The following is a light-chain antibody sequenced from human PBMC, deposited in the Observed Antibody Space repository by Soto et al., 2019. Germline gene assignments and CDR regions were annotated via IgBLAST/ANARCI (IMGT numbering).Light chain of an antibody. J-gene: IGKJ3*01. Sequence: DIQMTQSPSSLSASVGDRVTVTCRESEVVGIYLNWYQQKPGKAPKLLIYDASHLETGVPSRFSGSGSVTDFTLTISSLQHEDAATYFCQQYDVAPMTFGPGTKVEI. CDR2: DAS. CDR1: EVVGIY. V-gene: IGKV1-33*01. CDR3: QQYDVAPMT.